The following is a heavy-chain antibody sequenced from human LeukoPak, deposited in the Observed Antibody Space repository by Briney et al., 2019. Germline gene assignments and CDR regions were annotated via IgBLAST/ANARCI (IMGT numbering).Heavy chain of an antibody. V-gene: IGHV3-23*01. CDR1: GFTFSTYA. D-gene: IGHD3-10*02. CDR2: VSSGASST. CDR3: AKDARCSEGF. Sequence: GGSLRLSCAASGFTFSTYAMSWVRQAPGKGLECVSAVSSGASSTYYADSVRRRFTISRDNSKNTLYLQMNSLSADDTAVYYCAKDARCSEGFWGQGTLVTVSS. J-gene: IGHJ4*02.